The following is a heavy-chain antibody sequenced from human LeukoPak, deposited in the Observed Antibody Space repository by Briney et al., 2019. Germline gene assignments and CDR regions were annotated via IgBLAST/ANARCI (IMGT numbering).Heavy chain of an antibody. CDR1: GGTFTSYA. J-gene: IGHJ6*02. Sequence: GASVKLSCTASGGTFTSYAISWVRQAPGQGLEWRGGIIPILGIANYAQKFQGRVTITADKSTSTAYMELSSLRSEDTAVYYCSRGYCSGGSCYRYMDVWGQGTTVTVSS. D-gene: IGHD2-15*01. CDR3: SRGYCSGGSCYRYMDV. CDR2: IIPILGIA. V-gene: IGHV1-69*10.